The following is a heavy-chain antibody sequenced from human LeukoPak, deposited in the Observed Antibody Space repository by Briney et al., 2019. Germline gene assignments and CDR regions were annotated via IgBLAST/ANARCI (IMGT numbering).Heavy chain of an antibody. V-gene: IGHV4-39*01. CDR1: GGSISSSSYY. Sequence: PSETLSLTCTVSGGSISSSSYYWGWIRQPPGKGLEWIGSIYYSGSTYYNPSLKSRVTISVDTSKNQFSLKLSSVTAADTAVYYCARFPLDHRGGFDYWGQGTLVTVSS. CDR2: IYYSGST. CDR3: ARFPLDHRGGFDY. J-gene: IGHJ4*02. D-gene: IGHD1-1*01.